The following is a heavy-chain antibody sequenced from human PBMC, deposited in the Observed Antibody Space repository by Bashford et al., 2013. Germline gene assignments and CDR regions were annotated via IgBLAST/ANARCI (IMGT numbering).Heavy chain of an antibody. D-gene: IGHD3-22*01. J-gene: IGHJ6*02. Sequence: RQAPGKGLEWVSYISSSGSTIYYADSVKGRFTISRDNAKNSLYLQMNSLRAEDTAVYYCARDLSPYYDTVGYYGMDVWGQGTTVTVSS. CDR3: ARDLSPYYDTVGYYGMDV. V-gene: IGHV3-11*04. CDR2: ISSSGSTI.